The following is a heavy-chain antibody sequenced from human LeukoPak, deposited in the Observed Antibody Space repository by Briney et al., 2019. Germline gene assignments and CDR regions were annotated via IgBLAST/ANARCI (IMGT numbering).Heavy chain of an antibody. V-gene: IGHV4-4*07. CDR2: IYTSGST. J-gene: IGHJ3*02. Sequence: ASETLSLTCTVAGGSISSYYWSWIRQPAGKGLEWIGRIYTSGSTNYNPSLQSPVTMSVDTSQTQFSLHLSSVTAADTAVYYCARTSTLAYCGGDCYTDAFDIWGQGTMVTVSS. D-gene: IGHD2-21*02. CDR1: GGSISSYY. CDR3: ARTSTLAYCGGDCYTDAFDI.